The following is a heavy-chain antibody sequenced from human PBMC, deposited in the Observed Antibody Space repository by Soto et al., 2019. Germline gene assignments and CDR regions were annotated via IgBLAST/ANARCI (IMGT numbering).Heavy chain of an antibody. CDR2: IIPIFGTA. J-gene: IGHJ6*02. Sequence: QVQLVQSGAEVKKPGSSVKVSCKASGGTFSSYAISWVRQAPGQGLEWMGGIIPIFGTANYAQKFQGRVTITADESTSTADTALSSLRSEDTAVYYCASPMGVTGTYEHYSGMDVWGQGTTVTVSS. D-gene: IGHD1-7*01. CDR3: ASPMGVTGTYEHYSGMDV. V-gene: IGHV1-69*12. CDR1: GGTFSSYA.